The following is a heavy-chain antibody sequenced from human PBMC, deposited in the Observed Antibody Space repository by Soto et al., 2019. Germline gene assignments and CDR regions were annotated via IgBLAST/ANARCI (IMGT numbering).Heavy chain of an antibody. V-gene: IGHV3-23*01. J-gene: IGHJ6*02. CDR1: GFTFSDFA. D-gene: IGHD2-21*01. Sequence: EVQLSQSGGGLVQPGESLSLACSGSGFTFSDFAMSWIRHSPGTGLEWVCTISRSGDKTFYAESVRGRLTVSRDNSKIALFLLVNSLRADDTAVYYCARPFPDKTYYYSGMDVWGQGTAVTVSS. CDR2: ISRSGDKT. CDR3: ARPFPDKTYYYSGMDV.